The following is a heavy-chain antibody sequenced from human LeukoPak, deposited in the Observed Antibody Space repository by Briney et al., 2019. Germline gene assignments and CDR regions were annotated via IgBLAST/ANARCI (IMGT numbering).Heavy chain of an antibody. Sequence: GGSLRLSCAASGFTFSSYSMNWVRQAPGKGLEWVSSISSSSSYIYYADSVKGRFTIPRDNAKNSLYLQMNSLRAEDTAVYYCARGVPAAPRRAFDYWGQGALVTVSS. D-gene: IGHD2-2*01. CDR2: ISSSSSYI. J-gene: IGHJ4*02. CDR3: ARGVPAAPRRAFDY. V-gene: IGHV3-21*01. CDR1: GFTFSSYS.